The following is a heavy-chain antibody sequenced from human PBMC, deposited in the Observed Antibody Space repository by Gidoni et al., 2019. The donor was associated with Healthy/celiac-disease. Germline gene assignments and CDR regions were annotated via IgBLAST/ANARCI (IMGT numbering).Heavy chain of an antibody. CDR3: TRIEIRDGYNPEYYFDY. CDR1: GFTFGAYA. Sequence: EVQLVASGVGLVKPGRSLRLSCTASGFTFGAYAMSWFRQAPGKGLDWVGFIRSKAYGGTTEYAASVKGRFTISRDDSKSIAYLQMNSLKTEDTAVYYCTRIEIRDGYNPEYYFDYWGQGTLVTVSS. CDR2: IRSKAYGGTT. D-gene: IGHD5-12*01. V-gene: IGHV3-49*05. J-gene: IGHJ4*02.